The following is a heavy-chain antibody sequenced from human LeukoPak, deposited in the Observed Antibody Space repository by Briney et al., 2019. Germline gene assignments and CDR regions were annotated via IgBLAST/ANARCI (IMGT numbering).Heavy chain of an antibody. J-gene: IGHJ4*02. D-gene: IGHD6-6*01. V-gene: IGHV1-69*01. CDR3: VRYSSSPRGAPFDY. Sequence: ASVKVPCKASGGTFSSYAISWVRQAPGQGLEWMGGIIPIFGTANYAQKFQGRVTITADESTSTAYMELSSLRSEDTAVYYCVRYSSSPRGAPFDYWGQGTLVTVSS. CDR1: GGTFSSYA. CDR2: IIPIFGTA.